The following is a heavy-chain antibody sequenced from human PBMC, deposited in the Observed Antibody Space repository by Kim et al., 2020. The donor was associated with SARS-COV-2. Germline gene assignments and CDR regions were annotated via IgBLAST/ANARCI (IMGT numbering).Heavy chain of an antibody. CDR3: AKTYYDSSGYYSGTLHH. CDR2: ISYDGSNK. CDR1: GFTFSSYG. V-gene: IGHV3-30*18. Sequence: GGSLRLSCAASGFTFSSYGMHWVRQAPGKGLEWVAVISYDGSNKYYADSVKGRFTISRDNSKNTLYLQMNSLRAEDTAVYYCAKTYYDSSGYYSGTLHHWGQGTLVTVSS. J-gene: IGHJ4*02. D-gene: IGHD3-22*01.